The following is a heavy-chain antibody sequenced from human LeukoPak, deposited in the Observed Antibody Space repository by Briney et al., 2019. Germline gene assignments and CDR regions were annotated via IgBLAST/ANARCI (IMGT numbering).Heavy chain of an antibody. CDR2: INHSGST. V-gene: IGHV4-34*01. D-gene: IGHD4-17*01. J-gene: IGHJ6*02. Sequence: PSETLSLTCAVYGGSFSGYYWSWIRQPPGKGLEWIGEINHSGSTNYNPSLKSRVTISVDTSKNQFSLNLSSVTAADTAVYYCARAGAARAYYYYGMDVWGQGTTVTVSS. CDR3: ARAGAARAYYYYGMDV. CDR1: GGSFSGYY.